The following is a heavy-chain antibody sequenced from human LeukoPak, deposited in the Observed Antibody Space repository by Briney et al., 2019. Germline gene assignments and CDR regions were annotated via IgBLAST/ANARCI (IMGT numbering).Heavy chain of an antibody. CDR1: GFTFSPYA. D-gene: IGHD3-22*01. CDR3: AKARYYFDSSGYSGLDS. Sequence: GGSLRLSYAASGFTFSPYAMSWVRQAPGKGLEWVSSISGRSGDTYYADSVKGRCTISRDNSKNTLYLEMNSLRAEDTAVYYCAKARYYFDSSGYSGLDSWGQGTLVTVSS. CDR2: ISGRSGDT. J-gene: IGHJ4*02. V-gene: IGHV3-23*01.